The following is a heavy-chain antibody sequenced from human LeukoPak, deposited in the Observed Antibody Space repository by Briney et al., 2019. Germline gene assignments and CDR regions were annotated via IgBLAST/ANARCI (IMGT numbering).Heavy chain of an antibody. CDR3: ARHASGGLWFGESKFDY. D-gene: IGHD3-10*01. V-gene: IGHV4-59*08. CDR2: IYYSGST. Sequence: PSETLSPTCTVSGGSISSYYWSWIRQPPGKGLEWIGYIYYSGSTNYNPSLKSRVTISVDTSKNQFSLKLSSVTAADTAVYYCARHASGGLWFGESKFDYWGQGTLVTVSS. CDR1: GGSISSYY. J-gene: IGHJ4*02.